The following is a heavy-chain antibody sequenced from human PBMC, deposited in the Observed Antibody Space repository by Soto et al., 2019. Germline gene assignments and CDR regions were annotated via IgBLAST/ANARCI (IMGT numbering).Heavy chain of an antibody. D-gene: IGHD5-12*01. J-gene: IGHJ4*02. CDR3: ARDPRDGYHSPPDY. CDR2: INGEGSTT. CDR1: GFTFNSHW. V-gene: IGHV3-74*01. Sequence: EVQLVESGGGLVQPGGSLRRSCVPSGFTFNSHWMHWVRQAPGKGLVWVSRINGEGSTTSYADSVRGRFTISRDNAKNTLYLQMNSLRVDDTAVYYCARDPRDGYHSPPDYWGQGTLVTVSS.